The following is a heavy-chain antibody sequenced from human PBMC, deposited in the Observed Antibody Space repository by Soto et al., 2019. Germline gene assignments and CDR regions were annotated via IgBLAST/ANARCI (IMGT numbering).Heavy chain of an antibody. J-gene: IGHJ4*02. CDR2: ISWNSGSI. V-gene: IGHV3-9*01. CDR1: GFTFDDYA. Sequence: GGSLRLSCAASGFTFDDYAMHWVRQAPGKGLEWVSGISWNSGSIGYADSVKGRFTISRDNAKNSLYLQMNSLRAEDTALYYCLKNLAGTGEYYFDYWGQGTLVTVS. CDR3: LKNLAGTGEYYFDY. D-gene: IGHD6-19*01.